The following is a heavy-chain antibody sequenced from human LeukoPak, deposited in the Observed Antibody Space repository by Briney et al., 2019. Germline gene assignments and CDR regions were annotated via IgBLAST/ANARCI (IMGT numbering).Heavy chain of an antibody. V-gene: IGHV4-59*08. Sequence: SETLSLTCTVSASSISDSYWSWIRQSPGKGLEWAGQIHYSGGTIYNPSLRGRVTISLDTPKTLLSLELSSVTATDTAVYYCARHGTGQKAFDIWGHGTTVTVSS. CDR1: ASSISDSY. CDR2: IHYSGGT. J-gene: IGHJ3*02. CDR3: ARHGTGQKAFDI. D-gene: IGHD1-14*01.